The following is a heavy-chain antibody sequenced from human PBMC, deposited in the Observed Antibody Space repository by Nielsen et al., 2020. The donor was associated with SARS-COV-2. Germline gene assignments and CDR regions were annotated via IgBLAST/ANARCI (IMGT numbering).Heavy chain of an antibody. CDR3: ATPITVDYFDY. CDR2: INLSAGST. J-gene: IGHJ4*02. Sequence: ASVKVSCKASGDTFPIDNIHWLRQAPGQGLEWIGIINLSAGSTDSAQKFKGRVTMTRDTSASTVYLALTSLKSEDTAVYYCATPITVDYFDYWSQGTLVTVSS. V-gene: IGHV1-46*01. CDR1: GDTFPIDN.